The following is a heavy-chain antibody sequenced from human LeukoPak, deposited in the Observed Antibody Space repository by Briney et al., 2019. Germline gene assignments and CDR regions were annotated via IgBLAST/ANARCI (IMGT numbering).Heavy chain of an antibody. CDR2: INTSGGST. Sequence: ASVKVSCKASGYTFTSYYMHWVRQAPGQGLEWMGLINTSGGSTSYAQKFQGRVTITRDTSTSTVYMELSSLRSEDTAVYYCARVYGYCSSTSCPYHFDYWGQGTLVTVSS. V-gene: IGHV1-46*01. D-gene: IGHD2-2*03. J-gene: IGHJ4*02. CDR1: GYTFTSYY. CDR3: ARVYGYCSSTSCPYHFDY.